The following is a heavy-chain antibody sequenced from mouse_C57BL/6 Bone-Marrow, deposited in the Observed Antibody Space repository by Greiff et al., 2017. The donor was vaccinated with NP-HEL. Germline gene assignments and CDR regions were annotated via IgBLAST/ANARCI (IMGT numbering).Heavy chain of an antibody. J-gene: IGHJ3*01. V-gene: IGHV2-6*01. CDR3: ASDRGSSSLFAY. D-gene: IGHD1-1*01. Sequence: VMLVESGPGLVAPSQSLSITCTVSGFSLTSYGVDWVRQSPGKGLEWLGVIWGVGSTNYNSALKSRLSISKDNSKSQVFLKMNSLQTDDTAMYYCASDRGSSSLFAYWGQGTLVTVFA. CDR1: GFSLTSYG. CDR2: IWGVGST.